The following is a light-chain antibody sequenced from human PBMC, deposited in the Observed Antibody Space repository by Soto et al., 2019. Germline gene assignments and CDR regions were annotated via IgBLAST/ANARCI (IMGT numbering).Light chain of an antibody. CDR3: QQYGSSSWT. J-gene: IGKJ1*01. CDR1: QSVDSKY. CDR2: GAS. Sequence: EIVLTQSPGTLSLPPGERATLSCRASQSVDSKYLAWYQQKPGQAPRLLMYGASSRATGIPDRFSGSGSGTDFALTISRLEPEDFAVYYCQQYGSSSWTFGQVTKVEI. V-gene: IGKV3-20*01.